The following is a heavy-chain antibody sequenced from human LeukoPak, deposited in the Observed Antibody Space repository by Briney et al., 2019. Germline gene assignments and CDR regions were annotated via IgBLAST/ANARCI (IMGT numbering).Heavy chain of an antibody. J-gene: IGHJ4*02. D-gene: IGHD6-19*01. Sequence: GGSLRLSCAVSGFTFSGFGMNWVRQAPGKGLEWVSSISSSSSYIYYADSVKGRFTISRDNAKNSLYLQMNSLRAEDTAVYYCARDLGYSSGPNYWGQGTRVTVSS. CDR2: ISSSSSYI. CDR1: GFTFSGFG. V-gene: IGHV3-21*01. CDR3: ARDLGYSSGPNY.